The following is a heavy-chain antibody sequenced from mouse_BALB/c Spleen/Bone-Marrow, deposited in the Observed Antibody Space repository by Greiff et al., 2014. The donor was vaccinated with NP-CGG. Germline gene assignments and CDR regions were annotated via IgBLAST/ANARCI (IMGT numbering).Heavy chain of an antibody. CDR3: TRTYEYFDY. V-gene: IGHV1-69*02. J-gene: IGHJ2*01. CDR2: IYPSDNYT. CDR1: GYIFTSYW. D-gene: IGHD2-3*01. Sequence: VKLMESGAELVRPGASVKLSCKASGYIFTSYWINWVKQRPGEGLEWIGNIYPSDNYTKYNQKFKDKATLTVDKSSSTAYMQLSSPTSEDSAVYYCTRTYEYFDYWGQGTTLTVSS.